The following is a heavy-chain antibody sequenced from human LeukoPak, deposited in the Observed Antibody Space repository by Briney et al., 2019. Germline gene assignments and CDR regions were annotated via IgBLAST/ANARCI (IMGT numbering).Heavy chain of an antibody. CDR2: ISSSGSTI. J-gene: IGHJ4*02. V-gene: IGHV3-11*01. CDR3: ARVLLRFLEWSFDY. Sequence: GGSLRLSCAASGFTFSDYYMSWIRQAPGKGLEWVSYISSSGSTIYYADSVKGRFTISRDNAKNSLYLQMNSLRAEDTAVYYCARVLLRFLEWSFDYWGQGTLVTVSS. CDR1: GFTFSDYY. D-gene: IGHD3-3*01.